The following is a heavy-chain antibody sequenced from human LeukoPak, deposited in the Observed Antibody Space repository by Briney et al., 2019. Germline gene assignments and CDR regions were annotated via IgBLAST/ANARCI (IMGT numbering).Heavy chain of an antibody. J-gene: IGHJ4*02. CDR2: INHSGST. CDR1: GGSFSGYY. CDR3: ARGPGGYTFDY. V-gene: IGHV4-34*01. Sequence: SETLSLTCAVYGGSFSGYYWSWIRQPPGKGLEWIGEINHSGSTNYNPSLKSRVTISVDTSKNQFSLKLSSVTAADTAVYYCARGPGGYTFDYWGQGTLVTVSS. D-gene: IGHD5-12*01.